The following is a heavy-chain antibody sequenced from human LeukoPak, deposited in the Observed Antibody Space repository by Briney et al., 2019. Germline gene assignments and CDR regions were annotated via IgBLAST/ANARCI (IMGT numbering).Heavy chain of an antibody. D-gene: IGHD6-13*01. CDR3: ARGRDSRSWYALAY. V-gene: IGHV1-2*02. J-gene: IGHJ4*02. Sequence: ASVKLSSKASAYTFTVYYMHWVRRAPGPGLESMGGINPNSGGTDYAQDFQGRGTMTRDTSISTAYMELSRLRSDDTAVYYCARGRDSRSWYALAYWGQGTLVTVS. CDR2: INPNSGGT. CDR1: AYTFTVYY.